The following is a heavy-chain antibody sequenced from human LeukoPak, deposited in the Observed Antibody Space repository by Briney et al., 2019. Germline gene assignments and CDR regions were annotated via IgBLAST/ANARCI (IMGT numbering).Heavy chain of an antibody. CDR1: RGTFSNYA. V-gene: IGHV1-69*04. CDR2: IIPIFDIA. CDR3: TRGNFFDSSGYYSIPSDYFNY. D-gene: IGHD3-22*01. J-gene: IGHJ4*02. Sequence: SSVTVSCKASRGTFSNYAINWLRRAPGQGLEWMGRIIPIFDIASDAQTFQGRVTFTADKSTNTAYMELSSLRSEDTAVYYCTRGNFFDSSGYYSIPSDYFNYGGRETLATVSS.